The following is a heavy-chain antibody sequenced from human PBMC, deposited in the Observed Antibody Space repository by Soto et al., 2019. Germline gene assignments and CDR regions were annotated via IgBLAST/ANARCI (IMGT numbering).Heavy chain of an antibody. J-gene: IGHJ4*02. Sequence: SETLSLNCAVYGGSFSGYYWSWIRQPPGKGLEWIGEINHSGSTNYNPSLKSRVTISVDTSKNQFSLKLSSVTAADTAVYYCARGSGSSSSGYYFDYWGQGTLVTVSS. CDR2: INHSGST. V-gene: IGHV4-34*01. D-gene: IGHD6-6*01. CDR3: ARGSGSSSSGYYFDY. CDR1: GGSFSGYY.